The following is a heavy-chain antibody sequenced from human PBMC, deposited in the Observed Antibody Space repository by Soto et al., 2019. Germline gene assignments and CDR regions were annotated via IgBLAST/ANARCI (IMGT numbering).Heavy chain of an antibody. J-gene: IGHJ3*02. CDR2: IIPIFGTA. V-gene: IGHV1-69*01. D-gene: IGHD3-22*01. CDR3: SGPDPAYYDSSGDSFDI. CDR1: GGTFSSYA. Sequence: QVQLVQSGAEVKKPGSSVKVSCKASGGTFSSYAISWVRQAPGQGLEWMGGIIPIFGTANYAQKFQGRVTITADESTSTAYMELSGLRSEDTAVYYCSGPDPAYYDSSGDSFDIWGQGTMVTVSS.